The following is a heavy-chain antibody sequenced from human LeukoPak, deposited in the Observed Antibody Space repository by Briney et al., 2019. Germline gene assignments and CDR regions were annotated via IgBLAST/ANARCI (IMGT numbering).Heavy chain of an antibody. CDR1: GYTFTSYA. CDR3: ARGAGITIFGVAPYGMDV. CDR2: INAGNGNT. Sequence: GASVKVSCKASGYTFTSYAMHWVRQVPGQRLEWMGWINAGNGNTKYSQKFQGRVTITRDTSASTAYMELSSLRSEDTAVYYCARGAGITIFGVAPYGMDVWGQGTTVTVSS. D-gene: IGHD3-3*01. J-gene: IGHJ6*02. V-gene: IGHV1-3*01.